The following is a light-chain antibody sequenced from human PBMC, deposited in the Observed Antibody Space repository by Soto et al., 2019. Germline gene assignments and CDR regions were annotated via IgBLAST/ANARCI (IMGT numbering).Light chain of an antibody. J-gene: IGKJ1*01. Sequence: EIVMTQSPATLSVSPGERATLSCRASQSVSTNLAWYQQKPGQAPRLLIYGASTRATGIPGRISGSGSGTAFTLTISSLQSGDSAVYYCQQYDNWPGTFGQGTKVDIK. V-gene: IGKV3-15*01. CDR2: GAS. CDR1: QSVSTN. CDR3: QQYDNWPGT.